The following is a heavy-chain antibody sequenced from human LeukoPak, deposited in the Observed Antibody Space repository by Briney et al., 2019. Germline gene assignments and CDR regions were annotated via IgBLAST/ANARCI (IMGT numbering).Heavy chain of an antibody. Sequence: PGGSLRLSCAASGFIVNSYAMSRVRQAPGKGLAWVSLIYSDGVTQYADSVKGRFTISRDNSKNTLYLQMNSLRDEDTAVYFCARDRAEGKTWVEFDPWGQGTLVTVSS. J-gene: IGHJ5*02. CDR1: GFIVNSYA. V-gene: IGHV3-66*02. CDR2: IYSDGVT. CDR3: ARDRAEGKTWVEFDP.